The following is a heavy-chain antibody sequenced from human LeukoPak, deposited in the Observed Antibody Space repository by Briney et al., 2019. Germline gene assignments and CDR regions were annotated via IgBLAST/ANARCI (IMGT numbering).Heavy chain of an antibody. CDR3: ARVYVGFYYFDY. Sequence: SQTLSLTCTVPGGSISSGSYYWSWIRQPAGKGLEWIGRIYTSGSTNYNPSLKSRVTISVDTSKNQFSLKLSSVTAADTAVYYCARVYVGFYYFDYWGQGTLVTVSS. CDR1: GGSISSGSYY. CDR2: IYTSGST. J-gene: IGHJ4*02. D-gene: IGHD2-15*01. V-gene: IGHV4-61*02.